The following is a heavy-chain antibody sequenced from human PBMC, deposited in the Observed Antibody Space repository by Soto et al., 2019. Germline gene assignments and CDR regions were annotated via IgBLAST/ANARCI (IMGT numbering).Heavy chain of an antibody. CDR3: ARHVFTMVRGATFDY. CDR2: IYYSGST. Sequence: SETLSLTCTVSGGSISSSSYYWGWIRQPPGKGLEWIGSIYYSGSTYYSPSLKSRVTISVDTSKNQFSLKLSSVTAADTAVYYCARHVFTMVRGATFDYWGQGTLVTVSS. J-gene: IGHJ4*02. CDR1: GGSISSSSYY. D-gene: IGHD3-10*01. V-gene: IGHV4-39*01.